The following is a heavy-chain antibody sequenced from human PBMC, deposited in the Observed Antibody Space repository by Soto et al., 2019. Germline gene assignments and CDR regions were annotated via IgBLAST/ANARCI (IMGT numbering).Heavy chain of an antibody. V-gene: IGHV1-2*04. CDR2: INPNSGGT. J-gene: IGHJ6*02. CDR3: ARSDYAFIYGMDV. D-gene: IGHD4-17*01. Sequence: ASVKVSCKASGYTFTGYYMHWVRQAPGQGLEWMGWINPNSGGTNYAQKFQGWVTMTRDTSISTAYMELSRLRSDDTAVYYCARSDYAFIYGMDVWGQGTTVTVSS. CDR1: GYTFTGYY.